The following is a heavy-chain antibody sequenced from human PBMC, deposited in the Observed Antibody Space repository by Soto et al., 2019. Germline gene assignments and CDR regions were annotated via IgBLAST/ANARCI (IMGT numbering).Heavy chain of an antibody. CDR3: ARDPLYYYGSGRMYYFDY. CDR2: ISSSSSYI. Sequence: ELQLVESGGGLVKPGGSLRLSCAASGFTFSSYSMNWVRQAPGKGLEWVSSISSSSSYIYYADSVKGRFTISRDNAKNSLYLQMNSLRAEDTAVYYCARDPLYYYGSGRMYYFDYWGQGTLVTVSS. V-gene: IGHV3-21*01. J-gene: IGHJ4*02. D-gene: IGHD3-10*01. CDR1: GFTFSSYS.